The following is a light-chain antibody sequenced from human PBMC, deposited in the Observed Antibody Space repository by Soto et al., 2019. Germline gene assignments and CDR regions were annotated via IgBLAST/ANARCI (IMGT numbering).Light chain of an antibody. CDR3: QRQSNWPRT. Sequence: EIVMTQSPATLSVSPGERVTLSCRASQSVDNNLAWYQQKPGQGPRLLIHGASTRATGIPARFSGSGSGTEYTLTISSLQSEDFAIYYCQRQSNWPRTFGQGTRVEIK. CDR1: QSVDNN. V-gene: IGKV3-15*01. J-gene: IGKJ1*01. CDR2: GAS.